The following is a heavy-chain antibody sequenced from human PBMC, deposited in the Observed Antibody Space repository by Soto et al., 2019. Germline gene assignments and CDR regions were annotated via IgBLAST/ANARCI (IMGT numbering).Heavy chain of an antibody. D-gene: IGHD3-9*01. CDR1: GDSITDGDYF. V-gene: IGHV4-31*03. CDR2: IDYSGNT. CDR3: ARKPMRYDVLTGLKCFDP. Sequence: SSETLSLTCSVSGDSITDGDYFWSWIRHHPGKGLEWLGYIDYSGNTYYNPSLKSRLFISVATSKNQFSLNLSSVTAADTAVYYCARKPMRYDVLTGLKCFDPWGQGILVTV. J-gene: IGHJ5*02.